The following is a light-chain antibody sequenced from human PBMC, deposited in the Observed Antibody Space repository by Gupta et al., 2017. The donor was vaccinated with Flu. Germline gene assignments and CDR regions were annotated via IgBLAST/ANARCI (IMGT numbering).Light chain of an antibody. CDR3: RPIDGNNRG. CDR2: EVS. Sequence: GSPGQSVTISCTGTSSDVGGYNYVSWYQQHPGKAPQLMIYEVSKRPSGVPDRFSASKSGNTASLTVSGLQAEDEADYYCRPIDGNNRGLGT. J-gene: IGLJ1*01. V-gene: IGLV2-8*01. CDR1: SSDVGGYNY.